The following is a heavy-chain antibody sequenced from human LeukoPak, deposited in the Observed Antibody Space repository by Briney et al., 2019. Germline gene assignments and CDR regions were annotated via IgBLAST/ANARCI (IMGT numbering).Heavy chain of an antibody. CDR1: GGSISSYY. CDR3: ARAAFLKGSDS. CDR2: IYDTGST. D-gene: IGHD3-3*02. V-gene: IGHV4-59*01. J-gene: IGHJ4*02. Sequence: SETLSLTCTVSGGSISSYYWSWIRQPPGKGREWIGYIYDTGSTNYNPSLKSRVTISVDTSKNQFSVKLSFVTAADTAVYYCARAAFLKGSDSWGQGTLVTVSS.